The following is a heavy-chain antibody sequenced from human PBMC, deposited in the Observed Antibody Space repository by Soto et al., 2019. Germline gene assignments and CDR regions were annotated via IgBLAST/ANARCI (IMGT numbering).Heavy chain of an antibody. Sequence: QVQLVQSGAEVKKPGASVKVSCKASGYTFTSYGISWVRQAPGQGLEWMGWISAYNGNTNYAQKLQGRVTMTTDTSTSTAYMELRSLRSDDTAVYYCAREAVLLWFGELFDYSYMDVWGKGTTVTVSS. V-gene: IGHV1-18*01. CDR1: GYTFTSYG. CDR2: ISAYNGNT. J-gene: IGHJ6*03. D-gene: IGHD3-10*01. CDR3: AREAVLLWFGELFDYSYMDV.